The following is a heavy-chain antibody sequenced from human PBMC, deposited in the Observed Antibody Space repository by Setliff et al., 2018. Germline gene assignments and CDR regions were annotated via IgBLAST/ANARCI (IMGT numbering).Heavy chain of an antibody. J-gene: IGHJ5*02. D-gene: IGHD3-22*01. Sequence: ASVKVSCKASGGTFSSYAFSWVRQAPGQGLEWMGGIIPIFGTANYAQKFQGRVTITTDDSTGTAYMELSSLRSEDTAVYYCVRDLRGPYYYDIGGWFDPWGQGALVTVSS. V-gene: IGHV1-69*05. CDR3: VRDLRGPYYYDIGGWFDP. CDR2: IIPIFGTA. CDR1: GGTFSSYA.